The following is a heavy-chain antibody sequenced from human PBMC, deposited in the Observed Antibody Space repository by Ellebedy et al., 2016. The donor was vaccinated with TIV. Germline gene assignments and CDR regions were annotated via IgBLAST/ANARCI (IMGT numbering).Heavy chain of an antibody. J-gene: IGHJ4*02. V-gene: IGHV3-48*03. CDR1: GFPFSNSE. CDR2: ISSDAIIK. D-gene: IGHD1-26*01. CDR3: ARRQWDYRIDL. Sequence: PGGSLRLSCTASGFPFSNSEMTWVRQSPGKGLEWLSYISSDAIIKSYAASVKGRFTVSRDNSKDSQYLHMTSLRPEATSVYYCARRQWDYRIDLWGQGTLVTVSS.